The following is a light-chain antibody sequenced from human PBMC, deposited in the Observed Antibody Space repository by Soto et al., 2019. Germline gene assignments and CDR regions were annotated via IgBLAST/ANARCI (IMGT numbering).Light chain of an antibody. J-gene: IGKJ1*01. CDR1: QSISSW. Sequence: DIQMTQSPSTLYASVGDRVTITCRASQSISSWLAWYQQKPGKAPKLLIYKASSFESGVHSRLTGSGSGTAFTFTISSLQPDDCATYYCQQYDSYSRTFGKGTKVEIK. CDR3: QQYDSYSRT. CDR2: KAS. V-gene: IGKV1-5*03.